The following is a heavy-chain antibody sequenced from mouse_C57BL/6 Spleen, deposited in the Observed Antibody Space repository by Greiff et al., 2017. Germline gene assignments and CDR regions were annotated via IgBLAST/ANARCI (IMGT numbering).Heavy chain of an antibody. V-gene: IGHV1-26*01. Sequence: VQLQQSGPELVKPGASVKISCKASGYTFTDYYMNWVKQSHGKSLEWIGDINPNNGGTSYNQKFKGKATLTVDKSSSTAYMELRSLTSEDSAVYYCARHESYAMDYWGQGTSVTVSS. CDR1: GYTFTDYY. J-gene: IGHJ4*01. CDR2: INPNNGGT. CDR3: ARHESYAMDY.